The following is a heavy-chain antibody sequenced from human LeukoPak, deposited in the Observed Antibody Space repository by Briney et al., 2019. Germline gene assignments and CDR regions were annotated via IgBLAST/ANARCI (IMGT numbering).Heavy chain of an antibody. CDR2: IYYSGST. Sequence: SETLSLTCTVSGGSISSYYWSWIRQPPGKGLEWIGYIYYSGSTNYNPSLKSRVTISVDTSKNQFSLKLTSVTAADTAVYYCAATAAGPLWLDPWGQGTLVTVSS. V-gene: IGHV4-59*12. CDR3: AATAAGPLWLDP. J-gene: IGHJ5*02. CDR1: GGSISSYY. D-gene: IGHD6-13*01.